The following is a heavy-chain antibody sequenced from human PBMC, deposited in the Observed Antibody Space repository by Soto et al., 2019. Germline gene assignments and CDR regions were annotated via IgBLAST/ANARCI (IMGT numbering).Heavy chain of an antibody. CDR1: VYSFTSYW. V-gene: IGHV5-51*01. CDR2: IYPGDSDT. J-gene: IGHJ6*02. D-gene: IGHD6-13*01. Sequence: GESLKISCKGSVYSFTSYWIGWVRQMPGKGLEWMGIIYPGDSDTRYSPSFQGQVTISADKSISTAYLQWSSLKASDTAMYSCARHQRSSWYRGSYGMDVWGQWTTVTVSS. CDR3: ARHQRSSWYRGSYGMDV.